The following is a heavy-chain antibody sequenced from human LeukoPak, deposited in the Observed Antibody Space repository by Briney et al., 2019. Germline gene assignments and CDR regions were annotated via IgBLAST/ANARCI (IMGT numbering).Heavy chain of an antibody. Sequence: GGSLRLSCAASGFTFSSYEMNWVRQAPGKGLGWVSYISSSGSTIYYADSVKGRFTISRDNAKNSLYLQMNSLRAEDTAIYYCAREGTTTLYNWFDPWGQGTLVTVSS. CDR3: AREGTTTLYNWFDP. D-gene: IGHD4-11*01. V-gene: IGHV3-48*03. CDR2: ISSSGSTI. J-gene: IGHJ5*02. CDR1: GFTFSSYE.